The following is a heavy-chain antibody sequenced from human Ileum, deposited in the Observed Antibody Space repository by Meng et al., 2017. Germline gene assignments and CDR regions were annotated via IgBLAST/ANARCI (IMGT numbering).Heavy chain of an antibody. CDR2: VYYSGNT. V-gene: IGHV4-39*07. Sequence: SETLSLTCTGSGGSISSNIYSWCWIRQPPGKGLEWIGSVYYSGNTYYNPSLKSRITISVDTSKNKFSLKLRTVPAADTALYYCGSPAGSGWYYFDYWGEGKLVTVSS. J-gene: IGHJ4*02. D-gene: IGHD6-19*01. CDR1: GGSISSNIYS. CDR3: GSPAGSGWYYFDY.